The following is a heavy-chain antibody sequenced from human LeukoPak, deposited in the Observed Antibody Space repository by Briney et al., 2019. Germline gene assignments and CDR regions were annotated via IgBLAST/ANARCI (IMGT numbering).Heavy chain of an antibody. CDR2: INAYNGNT. Sequence: ASVKVSCKASGYTFTSYGINWVRQAPGQGLEWMGWINAYNGNTNYAQKLQGRVTMTTDTSTSTAYMDLRSLRSDDTAVYYCARDSRYCSGGSCYSGVRWFDPWGQGTLVTVSS. CDR3: ARDSRYCSGGSCYSGVRWFDP. V-gene: IGHV1-18*01. J-gene: IGHJ5*02. D-gene: IGHD2-15*01. CDR1: GYTFTSYG.